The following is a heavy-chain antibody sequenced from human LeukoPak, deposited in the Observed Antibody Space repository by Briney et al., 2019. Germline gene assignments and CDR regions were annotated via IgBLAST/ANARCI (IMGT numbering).Heavy chain of an antibody. CDR1: GGSISGSSYY. CDR2: IYYSGST. V-gene: IGHV4-39*07. D-gene: IGHD3-10*01. CDR3: ARDYTMVRAFDI. J-gene: IGHJ3*02. Sequence: PSETLSLTCTVSGGSISGSSYYWGWIRQPPGKGLEWIGSIYYSGSTYYNPSLKSRVTISVDTSKNQFSLKLSSVTAADTAVYYCARDYTMVRAFDIWGQGTMVTVSS.